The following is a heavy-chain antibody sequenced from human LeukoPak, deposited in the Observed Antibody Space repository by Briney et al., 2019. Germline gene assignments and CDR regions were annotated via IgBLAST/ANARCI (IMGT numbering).Heavy chain of an antibody. J-gene: IGHJ3*02. CDR3: VRAATGTLGAFDI. D-gene: IGHD1-1*01. V-gene: IGHV3-30*03. CDR2: ISHDGSSK. CDR1: GFTFNTYG. Sequence: GGSLRLSCAASGFTFNTYGMHCGLHDPAKGLEGRAAISHDGSSKDYADSVRGRITTSRENAKNSMYLQMNSLRDEDTAVYYCVRAATGTLGAFDIWGQGTLVTISS.